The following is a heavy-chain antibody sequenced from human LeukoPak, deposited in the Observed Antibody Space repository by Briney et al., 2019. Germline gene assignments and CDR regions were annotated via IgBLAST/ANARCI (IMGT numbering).Heavy chain of an antibody. CDR2: IIPNVDIR. D-gene: IGHD3-16*01. CDR3: AREDQGDGPICGDFEF. CDR1: GGTFGNYA. J-gene: IGHJ4*02. Sequence: ASVKVSCKASGGTFGNYAVSWVRQAPGQGLEWMGRIIPNVDIRNYVQKFQGRVTITADESTSTVYLELTTLRSDDTAVYYCAREDQGDGPICGDFEFWGQGTLVTVSS. V-gene: IGHV1-69*04.